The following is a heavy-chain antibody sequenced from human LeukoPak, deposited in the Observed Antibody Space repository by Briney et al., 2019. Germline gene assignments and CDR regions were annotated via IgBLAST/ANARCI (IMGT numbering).Heavy chain of an antibody. J-gene: IGHJ4*02. CDR3: ARDTAFSVLRYFDWLLTPAHIDY. V-gene: IGHV3-30-3*01. D-gene: IGHD3-9*01. CDR1: GFTFSSYA. CDR2: MSYDGSNK. Sequence: PGGSLRLSCAASGFTFSSYAMHWVRQAPGKGLEWVAVMSYDGSNKYYADSVKGRFTISRDNSKNTLYLQMNSLRAEDTAVYYCARDTAFSVLRYFDWLLTPAHIDYWGQGTLVTVSS.